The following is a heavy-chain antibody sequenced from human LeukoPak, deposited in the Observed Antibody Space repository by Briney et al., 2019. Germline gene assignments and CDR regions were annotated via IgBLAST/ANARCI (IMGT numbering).Heavy chain of an antibody. Sequence: PSETLSLTCTVSGGSISSYYWSWIRQPPGKGLEWIGNIDYSGNIIHNPALKSRVTMSVDTSKNQFFLNLTSVSAADTAVYYCAREGKLTGYFGGLGFNYWGPGILVTVSS. CDR3: AREGKLTGYFGGLGFNY. J-gene: IGHJ4*02. D-gene: IGHD6-19*01. CDR1: GGSISSYY. V-gene: IGHV4-59*01. CDR2: IDYSGNI.